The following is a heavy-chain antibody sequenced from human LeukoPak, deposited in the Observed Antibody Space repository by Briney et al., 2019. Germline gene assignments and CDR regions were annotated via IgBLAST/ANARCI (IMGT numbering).Heavy chain of an antibody. Sequence: ASVKVSCKASGFTFTSYGITGVRQAPGQGRDGMGFISAYEWNTNYAQKLHGRVTMTTATSTSTADLEVRRLRSDETAVYYCARGGMMGATGVDYWGQGTLVTVSS. V-gene: IGHV1-18*01. CDR3: ARGGMMGATGVDY. J-gene: IGHJ4*02. CDR1: GFTFTSYG. CDR2: ISAYEWNT. D-gene: IGHD1-26*01.